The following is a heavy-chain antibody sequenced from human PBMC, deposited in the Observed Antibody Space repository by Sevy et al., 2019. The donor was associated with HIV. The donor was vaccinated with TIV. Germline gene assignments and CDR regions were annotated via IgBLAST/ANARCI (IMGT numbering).Heavy chain of an antibody. D-gene: IGHD3-22*01. Sequence: GGSLRLSCAASGFTFSSYAMHWVRQAPGKGLEWVAVISYDGSNKYYADSVKGRFTISRDNSENTLYLQMNSLRAEDTAVYYCARGQYYYDSSGYYGVDYWGQGTLVTVSS. CDR1: GFTFSSYA. CDR2: ISYDGSNK. J-gene: IGHJ4*02. V-gene: IGHV3-30-3*01. CDR3: ARGQYYYDSSGYYGVDY.